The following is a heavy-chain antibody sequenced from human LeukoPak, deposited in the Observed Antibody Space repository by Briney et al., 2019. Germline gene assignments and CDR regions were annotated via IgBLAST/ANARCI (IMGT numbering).Heavy chain of an antibody. CDR2: INSDGSST. CDR3: ARGYSYGTYDAFDI. J-gene: IGHJ3*02. Sequence: PGGSLRPSCAASGFTFSSYWMHWVRQAPGKGLVWVSRINSDGSSTSYADSVKGRFTISRDNAKNTLYLQMNSLRAEDTAVYYCARGYSYGTYDAFDIWGQGTMVTVSS. CDR1: GFTFSSYW. V-gene: IGHV3-74*01. D-gene: IGHD5-18*01.